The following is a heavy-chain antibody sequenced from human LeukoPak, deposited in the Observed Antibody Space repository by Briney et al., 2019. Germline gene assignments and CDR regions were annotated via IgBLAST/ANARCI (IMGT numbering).Heavy chain of an antibody. Sequence: GGSLRLSCEASGLTFSTYWMHWVRQAPGQGLVWVSRIDSDGNRISYVDSVKGRFTISRDNSKNTLYLQMNSLRAEDTAVYYCARINSGYGTGWYGGDGYWGQGTLVTVSS. CDR1: GLTFSTYW. V-gene: IGHV3-74*01. CDR3: ARINSGYGTGWYGGDGY. CDR2: IDSDGNRI. D-gene: IGHD6-19*01. J-gene: IGHJ4*02.